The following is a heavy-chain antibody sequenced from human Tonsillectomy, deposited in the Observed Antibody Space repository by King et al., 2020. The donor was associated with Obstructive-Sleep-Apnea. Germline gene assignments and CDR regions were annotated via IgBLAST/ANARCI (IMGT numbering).Heavy chain of an antibody. CDR2: ISGSAGST. CDR1: GFSFSSYA. J-gene: IGHJ6*02. CDR3: AKGRGDFDWLPNYYYYGMDV. V-gene: IGHV3-23*04. Sequence: VQLVESGGGLLQTGGSLRLSCAASGFSFSSYAMNWVRQAPGKGLEWVSTISGSAGSTYYADSVKGRFTISRDNSKNTLYLQMNSLRAEDTAVYYCAKGRGDFDWLPNYYYYGMDVWGQGTTVTVSS. D-gene: IGHD3-9*01.